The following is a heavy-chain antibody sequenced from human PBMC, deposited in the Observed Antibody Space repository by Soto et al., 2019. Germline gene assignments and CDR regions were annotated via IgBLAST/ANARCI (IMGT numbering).Heavy chain of an antibody. CDR1: GFTFNDYN. CDR2: IRSTSTSI. V-gene: IGHV3-48*02. CDR3: VRESLTVTQRVGFYYGMDV. J-gene: IGHJ6*02. D-gene: IGHD4-4*01. Sequence: GGSLRLSCAASGFTFNDYNMNWVRQAPGKGLEWVAYIRSTSTSIHYADSVRGRFTISRDSAKNSLYLQMNSLRDEDTAVYYCVRESLTVTQRVGFYYGMDVWGQGTTVTVSS.